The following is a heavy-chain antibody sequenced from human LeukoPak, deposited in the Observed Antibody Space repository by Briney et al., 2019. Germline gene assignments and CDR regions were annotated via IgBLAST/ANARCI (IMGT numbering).Heavy chain of an antibody. CDR3: ARGPYDSSGYSLGFDY. Sequence: ASVKVSCKASGYTFTSYYMHWVRQAPGQGLEWVGIINPSGGSTSYAQKFQGRVTMTRDTSTSTVYMELSSLTSEDTAVYYCARGPYDSSGYSLGFDYWGQGTLVTVSS. D-gene: IGHD3-22*01. J-gene: IGHJ4*02. V-gene: IGHV1-46*03. CDR1: GYTFTSYY. CDR2: INPSGGST.